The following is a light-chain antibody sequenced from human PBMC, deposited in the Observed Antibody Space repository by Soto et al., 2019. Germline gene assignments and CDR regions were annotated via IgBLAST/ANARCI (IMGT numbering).Light chain of an antibody. Sequence: IQLTQSPSSLSGIVGDRGTITCRASPGITRDLAWYQQRPGVAPNLRIYAASTLQSGVPSRFSGSGSGTDFTLTITSLQPEDFATYYCQQFNSYPMTLGQGTRVEIK. V-gene: IGKV1-9*01. J-gene: IGKJ5*01. CDR2: AAS. CDR1: PGITRD. CDR3: QQFNSYPMT.